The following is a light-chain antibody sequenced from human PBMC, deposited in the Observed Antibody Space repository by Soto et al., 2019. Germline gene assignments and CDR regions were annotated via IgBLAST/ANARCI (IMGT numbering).Light chain of an antibody. CDR1: RSNIGNNY. J-gene: IGLJ3*02. V-gene: IGLV1-51*01. CDR3: GTWDDSLSAGV. CDR2: DTD. Sequence: QSVLTQPPSVSAAPGQKVTISCSGSRSNIGNNYVSWYQHLPGTAPRLLIYDTDMRPSGIPDRFSGSKSGTSATLGITGLQTGDEAFYYCGTWDDSLSAGVFGGGTKLTGL.